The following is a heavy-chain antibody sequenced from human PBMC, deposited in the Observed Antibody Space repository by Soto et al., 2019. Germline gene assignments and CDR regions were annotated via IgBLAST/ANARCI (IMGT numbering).Heavy chain of an antibody. Sequence: QVQLVESGGGVVQPGRSLRLSCAASGFTFSSYSMHWVRQAPGKGLEWVAVISYEGSNKYYADSVKGRFTISRDISKSRLYLQMNSLSGEDTAMYYCARVYSGTGCNYVFCGMDVWCEGTTVTVSS. J-gene: IGHJ6*02. CDR3: ARVYSGTGCNYVFCGMDV. D-gene: IGHD2-8*02. V-gene: IGHV3-30-3*01. CDR2: ISYEGSNK. CDR1: GFTFSSYS.